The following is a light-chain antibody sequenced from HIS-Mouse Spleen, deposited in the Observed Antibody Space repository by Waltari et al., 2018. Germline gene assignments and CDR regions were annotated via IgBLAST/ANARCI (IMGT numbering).Light chain of an antibody. V-gene: IGLV3-10*01. CDR2: EDS. Sequence: SYELTQPPSVPVSPGQTARITCSGDALPKKYAYWYQQKSGQAPLLVIYEDSKRPSGIPERFSGSISGTMATLTISGAQVEDEADYYCYSTDSSGNHRVFGGGTKLTVL. CDR1: ALPKKY. CDR3: YSTDSSGNHRV. J-gene: IGLJ2*01.